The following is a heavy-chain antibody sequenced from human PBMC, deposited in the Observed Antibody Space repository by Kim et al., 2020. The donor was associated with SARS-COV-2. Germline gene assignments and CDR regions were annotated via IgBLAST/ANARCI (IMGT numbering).Heavy chain of an antibody. J-gene: IGHJ6*02. CDR3: ARDTPLRYFDSSTSMDV. D-gene: IGHD3-9*01. V-gene: IGHV3-11*05. Sequence: GRFTISRDNAKNSLYLQMISLKAENTAVYYCARDTPLRYFDSSTSMDVWGQGTTVTVSS.